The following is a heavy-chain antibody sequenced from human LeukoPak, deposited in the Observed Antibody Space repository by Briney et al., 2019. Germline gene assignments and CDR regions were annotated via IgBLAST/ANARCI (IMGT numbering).Heavy chain of an antibody. V-gene: IGHV3-7*01. Sequence: GGSLRLSCAASGFTFSSDWMTWVRQAPGKGPEWVANIKHDGSKKYYVDSVKGRFTISTDTAKNSLYLQMDSLRAEDTAVYYCARDFNPLYSGTYYDAFDIWGQGTMVTVSS. D-gene: IGHD1-26*01. CDR2: IKHDGSKK. CDR1: GFTFSSDW. J-gene: IGHJ3*02. CDR3: ARDFNPLYSGTYYDAFDI.